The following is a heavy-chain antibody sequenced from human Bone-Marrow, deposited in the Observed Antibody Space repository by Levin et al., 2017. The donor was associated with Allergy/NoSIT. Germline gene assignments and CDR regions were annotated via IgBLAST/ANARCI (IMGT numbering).Heavy chain of an antibody. V-gene: IGHV4-34*01. CDR1: GGSFSGYF. CDR2: INDRRNT. J-gene: IGHJ4*02. D-gene: IGHD3-10*01. Sequence: ASETLSLTCAVSGGSFSGYFWSWLRQPPGKGPEWMGEINDRRNTNYNASLKSRVTISVDTSNHKFSLTLRSVTAADTAVYYCVRRLTRVRGDPFDHWGQGTLVT. CDR3: VRRLTRVRGDPFDH.